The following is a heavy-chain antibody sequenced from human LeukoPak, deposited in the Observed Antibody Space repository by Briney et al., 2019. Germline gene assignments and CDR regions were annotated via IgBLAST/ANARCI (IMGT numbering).Heavy chain of an antibody. CDR1: GFTFSIYA. CDR3: AKFDQIVGATHFDY. D-gene: IGHD1-26*01. V-gene: IGHV3-23*01. J-gene: IGHJ4*02. Sequence: GGSLRLSCAASGFTFSIYAMSWVRQAPGKGLEWVSAISGSGGTAYYADSVKGRFTISRDNSKNTLYLQMNSLRAEDTAVYYCAKFDQIVGATHFDYWGQGTLVTVSS. CDR2: ISGSGGTA.